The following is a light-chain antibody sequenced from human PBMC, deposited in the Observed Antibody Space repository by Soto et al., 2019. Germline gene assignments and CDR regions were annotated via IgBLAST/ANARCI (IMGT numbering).Light chain of an antibody. CDR2: QDT. CDR3: QAWDSTTAI. J-gene: IGLJ2*01. CDR1: NLGHKY. V-gene: IGLV3-1*01. Sequence: SYELTQPPSMSVSPGQTATITCSGENLGHKYVCWYQQRPGQSPLLVIYQDTKRPSGIPQRFSGSNSGNTATLTISGTPTMDEADYFCQAWDSTTAIFGGGTKLTVL.